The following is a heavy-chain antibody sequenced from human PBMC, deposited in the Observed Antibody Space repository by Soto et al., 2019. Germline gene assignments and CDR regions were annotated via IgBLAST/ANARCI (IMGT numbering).Heavy chain of an antibody. V-gene: IGHV3-30*18. CDR3: AKDFGGLGEFQYYYMDV. D-gene: IGHD3-10*01. CDR1: GFTFSSYG. J-gene: IGHJ6*03. Sequence: GGSLRLSCAASGFTFSSYGMHWVRQAPGKGLEWVAVISYDGSNKYYADSVKGQFTISRDNSKNTLYLQMNSLRAEDTAVYYCAKDFGGLGEFQYYYMDVWGKGTTVTVSS. CDR2: ISYDGSNK.